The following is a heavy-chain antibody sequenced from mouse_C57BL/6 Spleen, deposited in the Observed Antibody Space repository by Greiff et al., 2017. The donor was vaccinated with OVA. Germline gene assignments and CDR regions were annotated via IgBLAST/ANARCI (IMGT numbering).Heavy chain of an antibody. CDR1: GYTFTSYW. D-gene: IGHD1-1*01. CDR3: ARGDGSRYWCFDD. V-gene: IGHV1-50*01. CDR2: IDPSDSYT. Sequence: QVQLQQPGAELVKPGASVKLSCKASGYTFTSYWMQWVKQRPGQGLEWIGEIDPSDSYTNYNHKFKGKATLTVDTSSSTAYMQLSSLTSEDSAVYYCARGDGSRYWCFDDWGTGTTVTVSA. J-gene: IGHJ1*03.